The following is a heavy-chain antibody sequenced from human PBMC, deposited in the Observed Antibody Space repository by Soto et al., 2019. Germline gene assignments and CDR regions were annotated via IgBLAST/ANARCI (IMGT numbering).Heavy chain of an antibody. CDR2: IYHSGRV. D-gene: IGHD3-22*01. Sequence: SETLSLTCAVDGGSFSGHSWTWIRQSPGKGLEWIGNIYHSGRVNYRPSLKSRVTISLDTSKNQFSLTLSAVAAADTAMYYCSTRAYDTNGYYRFDPWGQGTLVTVSS. J-gene: IGHJ5*01. V-gene: IGHV4-34*01. CDR3: STRAYDTNGYYRFDP. CDR1: GGSFSGHS.